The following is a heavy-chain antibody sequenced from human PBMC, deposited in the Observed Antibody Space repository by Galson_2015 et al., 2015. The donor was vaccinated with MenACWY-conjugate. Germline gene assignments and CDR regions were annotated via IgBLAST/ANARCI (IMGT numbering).Heavy chain of an antibody. V-gene: IGHV1-18*01. J-gene: IGHJ5*02. CDR3: ARGGLGYCRSTSCPANWLDP. CDR1: GYTFTNYG. Sequence: SCKASGYTFTNYGITWVRQAPGQGLEWVGWSSPYNGNTNYAQKFQGRVTMTTDTPTTTAYMELRSLRSDDTAVYYCARGGLGYCRSTSCPANWLDPWGQGTLVTVSS. CDR2: SSPYNGNT. D-gene: IGHD2-2*01.